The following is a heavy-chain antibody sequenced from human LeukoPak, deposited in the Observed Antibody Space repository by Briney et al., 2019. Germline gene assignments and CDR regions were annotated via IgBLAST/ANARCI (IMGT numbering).Heavy chain of an antibody. CDR1: GFTFSSYE. CDR2: ISSSGSTI. J-gene: IGHJ4*02. Sequence: GGSLRLSCAASGFTFSSYEMNWARQAPGKGLEWVSYISSSGSTIYYADSVKGRFTISRDNAKNSLYLQMNSLRAEDTAVYYCARGPPLRPNCSGGSCYFWRPFDYWGQGTLVTVSS. V-gene: IGHV3-48*03. D-gene: IGHD2-15*01. CDR3: ARGPPLRPNCSGGSCYFWRPFDY.